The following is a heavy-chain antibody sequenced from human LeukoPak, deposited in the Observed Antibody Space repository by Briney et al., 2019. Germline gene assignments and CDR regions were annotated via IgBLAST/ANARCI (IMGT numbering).Heavy chain of an antibody. CDR2: IYSGGNT. CDR3: AELGITMIGGV. CDR1: GFTVSSNS. J-gene: IGHJ6*04. V-gene: IGHV3-53*01. Sequence: GGSLRLSCTVSGFTVSSNSWSWVRQAPGKGLEWVSFIYSGGNTHYSDSVKGRFTISRDNSKNTLYLQMNSLRAEDTAVYYCAELGITMIGGVWGKGTTVTISS. D-gene: IGHD3-10*02.